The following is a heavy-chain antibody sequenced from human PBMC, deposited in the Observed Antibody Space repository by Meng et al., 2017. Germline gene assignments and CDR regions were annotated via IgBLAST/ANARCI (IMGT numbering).Heavy chain of an antibody. CDR2: IKQDGSEK. Sequence: GQWVEAGGGLVQPGGSLRLSCAASGFTFSSYWMSWVRQAPGKGLEWVANIKQDGSEKYYVDSVKGRFTISRDNAKNSLYLQMNSLRAEDTAVYYCTRHSGYDWGKFDYWGQGTLVTVSS. V-gene: IGHV3-7*03. J-gene: IGHJ4*02. CDR3: TRHSGYDWGKFDY. D-gene: IGHD5-12*01. CDR1: GFTFSSYW.